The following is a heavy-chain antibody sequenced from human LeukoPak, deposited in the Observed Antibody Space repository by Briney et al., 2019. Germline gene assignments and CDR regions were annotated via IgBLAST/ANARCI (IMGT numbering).Heavy chain of an antibody. D-gene: IGHD3-9*01. CDR1: GGTFSSYA. Sequence: ASVKVSCKASGGTFSSYAISWVRQAPGQGLEWMGRIIPILGIANYAQKFQGRVTFTADKSTSTAYMELSSLRSEDTAVYYCARDVILTGKGRRYYYYGMDVWGQGTTVTVSS. V-gene: IGHV1-69*04. CDR3: ARDVILTGKGRRYYYYGMDV. J-gene: IGHJ6*02. CDR2: IIPILGIA.